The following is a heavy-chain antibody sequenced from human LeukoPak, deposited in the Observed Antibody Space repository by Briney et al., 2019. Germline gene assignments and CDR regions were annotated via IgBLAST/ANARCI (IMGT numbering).Heavy chain of an antibody. D-gene: IGHD1-26*01. V-gene: IGHV3-23*01. CDR3: AKPAHYSGSYWGNYYYYYMDV. J-gene: IGHJ6*03. CDR1: GFTFSSYA. Sequence: GGSLRLSCAASGFTFSSYAMSWVRQAPGKGLEWVSAISGSGGSTYYADSVKGRFTISRDNSKNTLYLQMNSLRAEDTAVYYCAKPAHYSGSYWGNYYYYYMDVWGKGTTVTVSS. CDR2: ISGSGGST.